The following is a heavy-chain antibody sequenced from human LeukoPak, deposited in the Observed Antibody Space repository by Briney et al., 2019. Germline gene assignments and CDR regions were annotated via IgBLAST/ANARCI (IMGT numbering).Heavy chain of an antibody. Sequence: GGSLRLSCAASGFTFSAYWMTWVRQAPGRGLDWVAIIKQDGSERYYVDSVKGRFTISRDIAKNSLYLQMNTLKDGDTAVYFCAKGLGINGLAFDIWGQGTVVTVSS. CDR2: IKQDGSER. V-gene: IGHV3-7*05. J-gene: IGHJ3*02. CDR3: AKGLGINGLAFDI. CDR1: GFTFSAYW. D-gene: IGHD3-10*01.